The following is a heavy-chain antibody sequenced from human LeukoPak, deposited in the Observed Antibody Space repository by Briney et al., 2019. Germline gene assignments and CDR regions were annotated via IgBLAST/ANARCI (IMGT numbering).Heavy chain of an antibody. CDR1: GFTFSSYA. V-gene: IGHV3-64*01. CDR2: ISSNGGST. CDR3: ARDQRYSSSWYVDY. Sequence: GGSLRLSCAASGFTFSSYAMHWVRQAPGKGLEYVSAISSNGGSTYYANSVKGRFTISRDNSKNTLYLQTNSLRAEDTAVYYCARDQRYSSSWYVDYWGQGTLVTVSS. J-gene: IGHJ4*02. D-gene: IGHD6-13*01.